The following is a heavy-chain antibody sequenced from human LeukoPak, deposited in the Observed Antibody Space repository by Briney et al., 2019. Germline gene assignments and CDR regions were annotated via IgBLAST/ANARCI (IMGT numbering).Heavy chain of an antibody. V-gene: IGHV4-61*02. CDR1: GGSISSGSYY. CDR2: IYTSGST. D-gene: IGHD3-10*01. Sequence: PSETLSLTCTVSGGSISSGSYYWSWIRQPAGKGLEWIGRIYTSGSTNYNPSLKSRVTISVDTSKNQFSLKLSSVTAADTAVYYCARTTRVRGDNMDVWGKGTTVTVSS. CDR3: ARTTRVRGDNMDV. J-gene: IGHJ6*03.